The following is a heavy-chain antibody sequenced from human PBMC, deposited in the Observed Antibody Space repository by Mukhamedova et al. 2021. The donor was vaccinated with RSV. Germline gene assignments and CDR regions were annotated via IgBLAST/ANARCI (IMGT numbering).Heavy chain of an antibody. Sequence: SSSGSTIYYADSVKGRFTISRDNAKNSLYLQMNSLRAEDTAVYYCARGGELPYYYYMDVWGKGTTVT. D-gene: IGHD3-10*01. J-gene: IGHJ6*03. V-gene: IGHV3-48*03. CDR3: ARGGELPYYYYMDV. CDR2: SSSGSTI.